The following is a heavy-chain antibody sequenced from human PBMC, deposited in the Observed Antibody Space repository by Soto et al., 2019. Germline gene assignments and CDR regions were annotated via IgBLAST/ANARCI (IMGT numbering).Heavy chain of an antibody. J-gene: IGHJ6*02. CDR2: IISKTHGGTT. V-gene: IGHV3-15*01. D-gene: IGHD2-15*01. Sequence: EVQLVESGGGLVKPGGSLRLSCAASGFIFSDAWMSWVRQAPGKGLEWVGRIISKTHGGTTDYAAPVKGRFTISRDDSRNTLYLQMNSLKTEDTAVYYCWTGGSCSGSTCHTNYFGRDVWGQGTPVTVSS. CDR3: WTGGSCSGSTCHTNYFGRDV. CDR1: GFIFSDAW.